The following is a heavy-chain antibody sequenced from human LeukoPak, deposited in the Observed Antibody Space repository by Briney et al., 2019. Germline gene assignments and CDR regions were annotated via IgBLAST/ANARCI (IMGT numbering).Heavy chain of an antibody. D-gene: IGHD3-22*01. Sequence: GGSLRLSCAASGLIFSDAWMGWVRQAPGKGLEWVGRIANKINSERKDYAAPVKGRFTLSRDDSKTTLYLQMNSLQTEDTAVYYCATDFYDSTWGQGTLVTVSS. CDR3: ATDFYDST. V-gene: IGHV3-15*04. CDR2: IANKINSERK. CDR1: GLIFSDAW. J-gene: IGHJ5*02.